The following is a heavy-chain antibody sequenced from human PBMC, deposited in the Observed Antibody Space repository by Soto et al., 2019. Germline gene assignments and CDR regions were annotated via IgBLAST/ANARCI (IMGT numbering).Heavy chain of an antibody. CDR1: GYSFTSYW. CDR2: IYPGDSDT. V-gene: IGHV5-51*01. CDR3: ARRDMQQLVGENGMDV. J-gene: IGHJ6*02. D-gene: IGHD6-13*01. Sequence: GESLKISCKGSGYSFTSYWIGWVRQMPGKGLEWMGIIYPGDSDTRYSPSFQGQVTISADKSISTAYLQWSSLKASDTAMYYCARRDMQQLVGENGMDVWGQGTTVTVSS.